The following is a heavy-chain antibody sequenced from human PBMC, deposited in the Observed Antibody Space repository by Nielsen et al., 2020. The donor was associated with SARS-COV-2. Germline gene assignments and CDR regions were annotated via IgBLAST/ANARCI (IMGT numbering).Heavy chain of an antibody. V-gene: IGHV3-33*08. CDR3: ARGGSYDFWGGADY. CDR2: IWYDGGKK. J-gene: IGHJ4*02. Sequence: GESLKISCAGSGFTFRNYALHWVRQAPGKGLEWVAAIWYDGGKKYYADSVKGRFTISRDNSNNMLYLQMNSLRADDTAVYYCARGGSYDFWGGADYWGQGTLVTVSS. D-gene: IGHD3-3*01. CDR1: GFTFRNYA.